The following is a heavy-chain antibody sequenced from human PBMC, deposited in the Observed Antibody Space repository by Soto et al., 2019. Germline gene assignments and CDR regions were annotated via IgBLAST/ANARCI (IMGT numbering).Heavy chain of an antibody. Sequence: QVQLVQSGAEVKKPGASVKVSCKASGYTFTSYGISWVRQAPGQGLEWMGWISVYNGKTNYAQNLQGRAPMNTDTSTSPAYMELRSLRSDDTAVYYCASGWFGEFVYYFDYWGQGTLVTVSS. CDR1: GYTFTSYG. CDR2: ISVYNGKT. D-gene: IGHD3-10*01. V-gene: IGHV1-18*01. CDR3: ASGWFGEFVYYFDY. J-gene: IGHJ4*02.